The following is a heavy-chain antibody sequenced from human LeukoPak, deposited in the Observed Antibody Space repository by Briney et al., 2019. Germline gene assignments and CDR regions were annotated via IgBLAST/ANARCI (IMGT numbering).Heavy chain of an antibody. Sequence: GASVKVSCKASGYTFTSYDINWVRQATGQGLEWMGWMNPNSGNTGYAQKFQGRVTMTRNTSISTAYMELSSLRSEDTAVYYCARGVGSGSYGPYYYYYYMDVWGKGTTVTISS. CDR3: ARGVGSGSYGPYYYYYYMDV. V-gene: IGHV1-8*02. CDR1: GYTFTSYD. J-gene: IGHJ6*03. CDR2: MNPNSGNT. D-gene: IGHD3-10*01.